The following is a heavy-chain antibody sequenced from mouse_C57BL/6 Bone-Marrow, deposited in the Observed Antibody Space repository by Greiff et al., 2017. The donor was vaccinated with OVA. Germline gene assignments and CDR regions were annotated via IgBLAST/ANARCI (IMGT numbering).Heavy chain of an antibody. CDR1: GFTFSSYT. CDR2: ISGGGGNT. CDR3: ARQGYYGSGAMDY. V-gene: IGHV5-9*01. D-gene: IGHD1-1*01. J-gene: IGHJ4*01. Sequence: EVKLQESGGGLVKPGGSLKLSCAASGFTFSSYTMSWVRQTPEKRLEWVATISGGGGNTYYPDSVKGRFTISRDNAKNTLYLQMSSLRSEDTALYYCARQGYYGSGAMDYWGQGTSVTVSS.